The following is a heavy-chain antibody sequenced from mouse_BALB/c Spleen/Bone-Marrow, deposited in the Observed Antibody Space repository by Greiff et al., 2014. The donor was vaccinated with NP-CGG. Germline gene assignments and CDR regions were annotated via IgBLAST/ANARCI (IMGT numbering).Heavy chain of an antibody. CDR2: INPSNGGT. CDR1: GYTFTSYY. CDR3: TRTHYYGSRYYYAMDY. Sequence: VQLQQSGAELVKPGASVKLSCKASGYTFTSYYMYWVKQRPGQGLEWIGGINPSNGGTNFNEKFESKATLTVDKSSSTAYMQLSSLTSEDSAVYYCTRTHYYGSRYYYAMDYWGQGTSVTVSS. V-gene: IGHV1S81*02. J-gene: IGHJ4*01. D-gene: IGHD1-1*01.